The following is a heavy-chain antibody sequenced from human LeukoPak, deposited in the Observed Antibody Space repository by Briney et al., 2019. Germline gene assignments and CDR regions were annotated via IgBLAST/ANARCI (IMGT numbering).Heavy chain of an antibody. V-gene: IGHV3-21*01. CDR2: ISSSSSYI. Sequence: GGSLRLSCAASGFTFSSYSMNWVRQAPGKGLEWVSSISSSSSYINYADSVKGRFTISRDNAKNSLYLQMNSLRAEDTAVYYCAREPMVGLDYWGQGTLVTVSS. D-gene: IGHD3-10*01. CDR1: GFTFSSYS. CDR3: AREPMVGLDY. J-gene: IGHJ4*02.